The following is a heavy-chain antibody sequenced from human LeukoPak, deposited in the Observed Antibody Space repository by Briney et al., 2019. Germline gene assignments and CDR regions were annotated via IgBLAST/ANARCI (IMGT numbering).Heavy chain of an antibody. J-gene: IGHJ4*02. CDR3: ARDWGVGRRDY. D-gene: IGHD3-10*01. CDR2: ISSSASSI. CDR1: GFTFSDYY. V-gene: IGHV3-11*01. Sequence: GGSLRLSCAASGFTFSDYYMSWIRQAPGKGLEWVSYISSSASSICYADSVKGRFTIPRDNVKNSLYLQMNSLRAEDTAVYYCARDWGVGRRDYWGQGTLVIVSS.